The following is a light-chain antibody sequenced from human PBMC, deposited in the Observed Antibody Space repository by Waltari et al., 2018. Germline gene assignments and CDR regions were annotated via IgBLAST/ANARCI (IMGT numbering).Light chain of an antibody. CDR3: QALGSNRWV. Sequence: SELTQPPSVSVSPGQTATITCSGAILGSKYASWYQHKPGQSPLLVLYQDLNRPSGIPERFSGSKSGNTATLTISGTQAMDDADYYCQALGSNRWVFGGGTKLTVL. CDR1: ILGSKY. CDR2: QDL. V-gene: IGLV3-1*01. J-gene: IGLJ3*02.